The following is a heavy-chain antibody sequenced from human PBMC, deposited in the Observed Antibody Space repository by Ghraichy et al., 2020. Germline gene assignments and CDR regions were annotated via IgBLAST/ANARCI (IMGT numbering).Heavy chain of an antibody. D-gene: IGHD2-2*01. V-gene: IGHV3-33*01. CDR2: IWYDGSNE. Sequence: GGSLRLSCAASRFTFSAHAMHWVRQAPGKGLEWVAVIWYDGSNEYYADSVKGRFTISRDNSKNTLYLQMNSLRAEDTAVYYCARVTGLVAASKSDLGYNYYGMDVWGQGTTVTVSS. CDR1: RFTFSAHA. J-gene: IGHJ6*02. CDR3: ARVTGLVAASKSDLGYNYYGMDV.